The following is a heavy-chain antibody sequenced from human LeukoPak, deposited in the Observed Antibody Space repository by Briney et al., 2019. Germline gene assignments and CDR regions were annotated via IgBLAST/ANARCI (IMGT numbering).Heavy chain of an antibody. CDR3: AREGGDGDYERYYFDY. J-gene: IGHJ4*02. CDR1: GYTFTSYY. CDR2: INPSGGST. Sequence: ASVKVSCKASGYTFTSYYMHWVRQAPGQGLEWMGIINPSGGSTSYAQKFQGRVTITRDTSTSTVYMELSSLRSEDTAVYYCAREGGDGDYERYYFDYWGQGTLVTVSS. V-gene: IGHV1-46*01. D-gene: IGHD4-17*01.